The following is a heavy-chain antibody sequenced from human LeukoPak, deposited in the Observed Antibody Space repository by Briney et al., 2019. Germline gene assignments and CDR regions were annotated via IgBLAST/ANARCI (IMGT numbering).Heavy chain of an antibody. CDR3: AKERFRALDP. J-gene: IGHJ5*02. CDR2: ISGSGDAR. D-gene: IGHD3-3*01. Sequence: GGSLRLSCTGSGFTFSSYAMTWVRHAPGKGLEWVSTISGSGDARYYADSVKGRFTISRDNPINTLYLQMSSLRAEDTALYYCAKERFRALDPWGQGTLVSVAS. CDR1: GFTFSSYA. V-gene: IGHV3-23*01.